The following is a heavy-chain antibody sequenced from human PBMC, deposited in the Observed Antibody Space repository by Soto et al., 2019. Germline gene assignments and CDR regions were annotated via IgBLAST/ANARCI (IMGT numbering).Heavy chain of an antibody. CDR1: GGSFSGYY. J-gene: IGHJ4*02. Sequence: SETLSLTSAVYGGSFSGYYWSWIRQPPGKGLEWIGEINQSGSTNYNPSLKSRVTISVDTSKNQFSLKLSSVTAADTAVYYCARTYSSSWSPFDHWGQGTLVTVSS. CDR2: INQSGST. V-gene: IGHV4-34*01. D-gene: IGHD6-13*01. CDR3: ARTYSSSWSPFDH.